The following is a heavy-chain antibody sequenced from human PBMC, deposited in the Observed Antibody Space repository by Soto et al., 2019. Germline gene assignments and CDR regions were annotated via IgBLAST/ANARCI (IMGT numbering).Heavy chain of an antibody. D-gene: IGHD6-6*01. CDR1: GFTFSSYE. Sequence: SLRLSCAACGFTFSSYESNWVRQAPGKGLEWVSYISSSGSTIYYADSVKGRFTISRDNAKNSLYLQMNSLRAEDTAVYYCARGQRVAASPYYYYGMDVWGQGTTVTVSS. CDR2: ISSSGSTI. V-gene: IGHV3-48*03. J-gene: IGHJ6*02. CDR3: ARGQRVAASPYYYYGMDV.